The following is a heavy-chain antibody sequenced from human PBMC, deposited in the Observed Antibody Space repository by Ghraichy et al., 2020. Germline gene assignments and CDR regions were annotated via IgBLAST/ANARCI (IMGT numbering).Heavy chain of an antibody. V-gene: IGHV4-39*01. CDR1: GGSISSTYY. CDR2: IYYSGST. Sequence: SETLSLTCTVSGGSISSTYYWGLIRQPPGKGLEWIGLIYYSGSTYYNPSLQSRVTISLDTSKHQFSLKLSSVTAADTALYYCARISDYGGYYFDYWGQGTLVTVSS. J-gene: IGHJ4*02. D-gene: IGHD4-17*01. CDR3: ARISDYGGYYFDY.